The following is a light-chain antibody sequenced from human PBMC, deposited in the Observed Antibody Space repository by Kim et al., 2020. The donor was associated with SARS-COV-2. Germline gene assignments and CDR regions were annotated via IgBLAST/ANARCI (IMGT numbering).Light chain of an antibody. CDR2: YDS. J-gene: IGLJ1*01. V-gene: IGLV3-21*04. CDR1: NIGSKS. Sequence: PGKTASITCGGNNIGSKSVFWYQQQPGQAPVLVIYYDSDRPSGIPERFSGSKSGNTATLTISRVEAGDEADYYCQVWDSSSDLYVFGTGTKVTVL. CDR3: QVWDSSSDLYV.